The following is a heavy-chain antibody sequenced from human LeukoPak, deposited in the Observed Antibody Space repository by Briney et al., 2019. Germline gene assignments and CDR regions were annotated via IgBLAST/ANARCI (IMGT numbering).Heavy chain of an antibody. D-gene: IGHD3-3*01. V-gene: IGHV1-2*02. CDR3: ARAPRRGHSDFWSGYWFDP. CDR1: GYTFTDYY. Sequence: ASVKVSCKTSGYTFTDYYMHWVRQAPGQGLEWMGRIDPNSGGTNYAQKFQVRVTMTRDTSISTVYMELSGLRSDDTAVYYCARAPRRGHSDFWSGYWFDPWGQGTLVTVSS. CDR2: IDPNSGGT. J-gene: IGHJ5*02.